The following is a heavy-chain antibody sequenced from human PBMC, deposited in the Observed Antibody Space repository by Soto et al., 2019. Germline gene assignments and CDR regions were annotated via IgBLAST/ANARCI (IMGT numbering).Heavy chain of an antibody. J-gene: IGHJ4*02. CDR1: GFTFSSYA. CDR2: ISGSGGST. V-gene: IGHV3-23*01. CDR3: AKAPYYGSGTYWGGFDY. D-gene: IGHD3-10*01. Sequence: GGSLRLSCAASGFTFSSYAMSWVRQAPGKGLEWVSAISGSGGSTYYADSVKGRFTISRDNSKNTLYLQMNSLRAEDTAVYYCAKAPYYGSGTYWGGFDYWGQGTLVTVSS.